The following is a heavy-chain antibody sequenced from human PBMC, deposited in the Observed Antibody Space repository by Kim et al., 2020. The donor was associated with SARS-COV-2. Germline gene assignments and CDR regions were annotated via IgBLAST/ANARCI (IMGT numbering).Heavy chain of an antibody. D-gene: IGHD2-15*01. CDR3: ARDTRSYCSGGRCFSSLYYYYSLDV. V-gene: IGHV1-18*01. CDR2: ISPYSGNS. J-gene: IGHJ6*02. Sequence: ASVKVSCKASGYTFTIYGISWVRQAPGQGLEWMGWISPYSGNSNSSQSLQGRVTMTTDTSTNTAHMQLRSLRSDDTAVYYCARDTRSYCSGGRCFSSLYYYYSLDVWGQGTTVTVSS. CDR1: GYTFTIYG.